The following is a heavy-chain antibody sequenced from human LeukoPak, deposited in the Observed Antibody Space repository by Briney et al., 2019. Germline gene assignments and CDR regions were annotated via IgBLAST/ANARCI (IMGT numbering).Heavy chain of an antibody. V-gene: IGHV3-7*01. CDR1: GFTFSSYW. CDR2: IKQDGSEK. CDR3: ARDLLGYSYGYEY. J-gene: IGHJ4*02. Sequence: PGGSLRLSCAASGFTFSSYWMSWVRQAPGKGLEWVANIKQDGSEKYYVDSVKGRFTISRDNAKNSLYQQMNSLRAEDTAVYYCARDLLGYSYGYEYWGQGTLVTVSS. D-gene: IGHD5-18*01.